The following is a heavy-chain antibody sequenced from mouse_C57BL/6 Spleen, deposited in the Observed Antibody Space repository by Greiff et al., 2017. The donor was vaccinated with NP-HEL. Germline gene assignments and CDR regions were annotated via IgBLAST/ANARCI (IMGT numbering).Heavy chain of an antibody. CDR3: ARVMNSNWYAMDY. Sequence: EVKLVESEGGLVQPGSSMKLSCTASGFTFSDYYMAWVRQGPEKGLEWIANINHDGSSTYYMDSLKGRFIISRDNAKNILYLQMSSLKSEDTATYYCARVMNSNWYAMDYWGQRTSVTVSS. CDR1: GFTFSDYY. D-gene: IGHD2-5*01. CDR2: INHDGSST. J-gene: IGHJ4*01. V-gene: IGHV5-16*01.